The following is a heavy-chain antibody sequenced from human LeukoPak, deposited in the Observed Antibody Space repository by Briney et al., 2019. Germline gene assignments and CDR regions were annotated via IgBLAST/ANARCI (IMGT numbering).Heavy chain of an antibody. D-gene: IGHD2-2*01. CDR1: GYSFTSYW. V-gene: IGHV5-51*01. J-gene: IGHJ6*02. CDR3: ARELYCSSTTCDYGMDV. Sequence: GESLKISCQCSGYSFTSYWIGWVRQMPGKGLEWMGIIYPGDSDTRYSPCFQGQVTISADKSISTAYLQWSSLKASDTAMYYCARELYCSSTTCDYGMDVWGQGTTVTVSS. CDR2: IYPGDSDT.